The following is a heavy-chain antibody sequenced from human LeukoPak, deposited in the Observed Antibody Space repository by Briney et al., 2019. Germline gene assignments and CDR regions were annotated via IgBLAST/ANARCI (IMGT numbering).Heavy chain of an antibody. J-gene: IGHJ3*02. CDR2: IYSGGST. CDR1: GFTVSSNY. V-gene: IGHV3-66*01. D-gene: IGHD3-10*01. CDR3: ARDSMVSDAFDI. Sequence: AGGSLRLSCAASGFTVSSNYMSWVRQAPGKGLEWVSVIYSGGSTYYADSVKGRFTISRDNSKNTLYLQMNSLRAEDTAVYYCARDSMVSDAFDIWGQGTMVTVSS.